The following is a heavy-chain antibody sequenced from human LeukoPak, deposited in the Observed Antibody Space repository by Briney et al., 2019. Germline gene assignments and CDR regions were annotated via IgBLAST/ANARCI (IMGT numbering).Heavy chain of an antibody. D-gene: IGHD2-2*01. CDR3: ARVSVCSSTSCYSVFDY. CDR2: ISSDGSST. Sequence: PGGSLRLSCAASGFTFSSYWMHWVRQAPGKGLVWVSRISSDGSSTSYADSVKGRFTISRDNAKNTLHLQMNRLRAEDTAVYYCARVSVCSSTSCYSVFDYLGQETLVTVSS. CDR1: GFTFSSYW. J-gene: IGHJ4*02. V-gene: IGHV3-74*01.